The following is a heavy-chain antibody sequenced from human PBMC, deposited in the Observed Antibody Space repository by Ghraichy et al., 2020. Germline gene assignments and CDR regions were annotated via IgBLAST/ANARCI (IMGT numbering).Heavy chain of an antibody. CDR1: GFTFSSYT. J-gene: IGHJ6*02. CDR3: AKGDEDTAMAVYYYFYAMDV. D-gene: IGHD5-18*01. CDR2: ISGSGGST. V-gene: IGHV3-23*01. Sequence: GSVKVSCAASGFTFSSYTMSWVRQAPGKGLEWVSVISGSGGSTYYADSVKGRFTISRDNSKNTLSLQMNSLTAEDTAVYYCAKGDEDTAMAVYYYFYAMDVWGQGTTVTVSS.